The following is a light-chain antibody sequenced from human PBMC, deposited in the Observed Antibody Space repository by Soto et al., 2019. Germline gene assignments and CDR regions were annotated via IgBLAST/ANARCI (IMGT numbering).Light chain of an antibody. V-gene: IGKV1-5*01. CDR3: QQYYSYPYT. CDR1: QIIGSS. CDR2: DAL. J-gene: IGKJ2*01. Sequence: DIQMTQSPSTRSASVGDRVTITCRASQIIGSSLAWYQHKPGKAPKLLIYDALTLQSGVPSRYSGSESGTDFTLTISSLQPGDSATYYCQQYYSYPYTFGQGTKLEI.